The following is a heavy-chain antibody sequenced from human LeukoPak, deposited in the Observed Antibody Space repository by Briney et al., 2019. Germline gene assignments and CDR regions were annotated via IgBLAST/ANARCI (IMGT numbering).Heavy chain of an antibody. CDR2: IIPIFGP. D-gene: IGHD3-22*01. Sequence: SVKVSCKASGGTFSTFPISWVRQAPGQGLEWIGGIIPIFGPNYAQKFQGRATISADLATAAAYMELSSLTSEDTSVYYCATGKDRSGYYYSLDYWGQGTLVAVSS. V-gene: IGHV1-69*13. J-gene: IGHJ4*02. CDR3: ATGKDRSGYYYSLDY. CDR1: GGTFSTFP.